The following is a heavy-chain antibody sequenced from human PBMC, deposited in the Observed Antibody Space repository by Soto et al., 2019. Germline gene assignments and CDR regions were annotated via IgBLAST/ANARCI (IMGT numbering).Heavy chain of an antibody. CDR3: ARVSLHDAFDI. CDR1: GYTFTSYY. CDR2: INPSGGST. J-gene: IGHJ3*02. Sequence: ASVKVSCTASGYTFTSYYMHWVRQAPGQGLEWMGIINPSGGSTSYAQKFQGRVTMTRDTSTSTVYMELSSLRSEDTAVYYCARVSLHDAFDIWGQGTMVTVSS. V-gene: IGHV1-46*03.